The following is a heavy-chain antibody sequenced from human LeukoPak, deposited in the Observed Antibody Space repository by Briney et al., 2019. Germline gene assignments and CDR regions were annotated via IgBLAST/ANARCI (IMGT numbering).Heavy chain of an antibody. V-gene: IGHV3-30*02. D-gene: IGHD6-13*01. CDR1: GFTFSSYG. CDR3: ARGMYSSSWYGGY. CDR2: IRYDGSNK. Sequence: PGGSLRLSCAASGFTFSSYGMHWVRQAPGKGLEWVAFIRYDGSNKYCADSVKGRFTISRDNSKDTLYLQMNSLRAEDTAVYYCARGMYSSSWYGGYWGQGTLVTVSS. J-gene: IGHJ4*02.